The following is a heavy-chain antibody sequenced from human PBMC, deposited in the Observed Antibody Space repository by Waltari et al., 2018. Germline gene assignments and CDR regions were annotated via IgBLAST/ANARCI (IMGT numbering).Heavy chain of an antibody. CDR2: ITSSGNYI. CDR3: AKRSGGVFHYFDY. V-gene: IGHV3-21*01. D-gene: IGHD3-16*01. Sequence: LQLVQSGGGLVKLGWSMRRSCAASACPFSHYGMNWVRQAPGQGLEWVSSITSSGNYINYADSVKGRFTISRDNAKNSLFLQMDSLRVEDTAVYYCAKRSGGVFHYFDYWGQGTLVTVSS. CDR1: ACPFSHYG. J-gene: IGHJ4*02.